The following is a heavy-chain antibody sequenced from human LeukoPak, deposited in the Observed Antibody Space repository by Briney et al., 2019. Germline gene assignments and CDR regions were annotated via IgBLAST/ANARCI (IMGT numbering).Heavy chain of an antibody. V-gene: IGHV3-30*01. J-gene: IGHJ3*02. D-gene: IGHD3-22*01. Sequence: GGSLRLSCAASGFTFSSYAMHWVRQAPGKGLERVAVISYDGSNKYYADSAKGRFTISRDNSKNTLYLQMNSLRAEDTAVYYCARDKSHSGYSGNDAFDIWGQGTMVTVSS. CDR3: ARDKSHSGYSGNDAFDI. CDR1: GFTFSSYA. CDR2: ISYDGSNK.